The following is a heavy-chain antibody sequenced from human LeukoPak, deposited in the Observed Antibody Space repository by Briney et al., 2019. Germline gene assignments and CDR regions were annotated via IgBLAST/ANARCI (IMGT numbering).Heavy chain of an antibody. CDR3: ARDKEDSSGFPLGY. CDR1: GFTFSSYW. Sequence: GSLRLSCAASGFTFSSYWMHWVRQAPGKGLVWISRINSYGSSTSYADSVKGRFTISRDNAKNTLYLQMNSLRAEDTAVYYCARDKEDSSGFPLGYWGQGTLVTVSS. CDR2: INSYGSST. V-gene: IGHV3-74*01. D-gene: IGHD3-22*01. J-gene: IGHJ4*02.